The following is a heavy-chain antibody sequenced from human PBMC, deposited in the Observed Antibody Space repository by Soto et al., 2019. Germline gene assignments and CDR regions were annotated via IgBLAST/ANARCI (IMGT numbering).Heavy chain of an antibody. CDR3: ARDDYSNYYYYYGMDV. CDR2: ISSSSSTI. CDR1: GFTFSSFS. Sequence: GGSLRLSCAASGFTFSSFSMNWVRQAPGKGLEWVSYISSSSSTIYYADSVKGRFTFSRDNAKNSLYLQMNSLRDEDTAVYYCARDDYSNYYYYYGMDVWGQGTTVTVSS. D-gene: IGHD4-4*01. V-gene: IGHV3-48*02. J-gene: IGHJ6*02.